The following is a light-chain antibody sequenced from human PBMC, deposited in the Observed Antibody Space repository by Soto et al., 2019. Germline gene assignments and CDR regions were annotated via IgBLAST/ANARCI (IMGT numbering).Light chain of an antibody. V-gene: IGKV3-20*01. CDR3: QQYGSSAWT. CDR2: GTS. J-gene: IGKJ1*01. Sequence: EIVLTQSPGTLSLSPGERATLSCRASQSVSSSYLAWYQQKPGQAPRLLIYGTSSRATAIPDRFSGSGSGTYFTLTISRLESEDFAVYYCQQYGSSAWTFGQGTKVEIK. CDR1: QSVSSSY.